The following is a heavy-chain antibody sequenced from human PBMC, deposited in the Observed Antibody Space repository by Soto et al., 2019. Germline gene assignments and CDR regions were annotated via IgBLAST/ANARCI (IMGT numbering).Heavy chain of an antibody. V-gene: IGHV3-23*01. D-gene: IGHD2-15*01. CDR1: GFTFSSYA. Sequence: GGSLRLSCAASGFTFSSYAMSWVRQAPGKGLEWVSAISGSGGSTYHADSVKGRFTISRDNSKNTLYLQMNSLRAEDTAVYYCAKDLQDIVVVVAAIYYYYYMDVWGKGTTVTVSS. CDR3: AKDLQDIVVVVAAIYYYYYMDV. CDR2: ISGSGGST. J-gene: IGHJ6*03.